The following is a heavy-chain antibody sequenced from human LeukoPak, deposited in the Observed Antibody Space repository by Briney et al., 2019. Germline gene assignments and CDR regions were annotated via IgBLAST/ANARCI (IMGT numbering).Heavy chain of an antibody. J-gene: IGHJ4*02. D-gene: IGHD5-12*01. CDR2: ISSSSSYI. V-gene: IGHV3-21*01. Sequence: GGSLRLSCAASGFTFSSYSKNWVRQAPGKGLEWVSSISSSSSYIYYADSVKGRFTISRDNAKNSLYLQMNSLRAEDTAVYYCARDTITATLIDYWGQGTLVTVSS. CDR3: ARDTITATLIDY. CDR1: GFTFSSYS.